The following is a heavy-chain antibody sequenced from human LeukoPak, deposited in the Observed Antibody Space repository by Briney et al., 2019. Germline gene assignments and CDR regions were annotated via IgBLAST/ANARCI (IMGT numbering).Heavy chain of an antibody. CDR2: INHSGST. CDR1: GGSISSGGYY. CDR3: ARLRYSSSWTLSGDFDP. J-gene: IGHJ5*02. Sequence: PSETLSLTCTVSGGSISSGGYYWSWIRQPPGKGLEWIGEINHSGSTNYNPSLKSRVTISVDTSKNQFSLKLSSVTAADTAVYYCARLRYSSSWTLSGDFDPWGQGTLVTVSS. V-gene: IGHV4-39*07. D-gene: IGHD6-13*01.